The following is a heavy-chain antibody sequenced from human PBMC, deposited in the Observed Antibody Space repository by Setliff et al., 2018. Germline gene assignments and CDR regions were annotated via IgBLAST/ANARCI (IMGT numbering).Heavy chain of an antibody. D-gene: IGHD3-9*01. CDR2: IKSTTEDAST. Sequence: GGSLRLSCAASGFTFTNAWMSWVRQAPGKGLEWVGRIKSTTEDASTDLAAAVKGRFSMSRDDSRNTVYLQMSSLKSEDTAVYYCATGPRDNRNFLNWLGSWGQGTLVTVSS. CDR1: GFTFTNAW. J-gene: IGHJ5*01. CDR3: ATGPRDNRNFLNWLGS. V-gene: IGHV3-15*01.